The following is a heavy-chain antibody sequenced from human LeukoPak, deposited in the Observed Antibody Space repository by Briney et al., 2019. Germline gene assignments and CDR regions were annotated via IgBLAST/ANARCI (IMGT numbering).Heavy chain of an antibody. V-gene: IGHV1-18*01. CDR2: ISAYNDNT. CDR1: GYTFTIYG. CDR3: ARVHGYCSSTSCRVFYYYYGMDV. D-gene: IGHD2-2*01. Sequence: ASVTVSYKASGYTFTIYGISWVRQAPGQGRECMGWISAYNDNTNYAQKLQGRVTMTTDTSTSTAYMELRSLRSDDTAVYYCARVHGYCSSTSCRVFYYYYGMDVWGQGTTVTVSS. J-gene: IGHJ6*02.